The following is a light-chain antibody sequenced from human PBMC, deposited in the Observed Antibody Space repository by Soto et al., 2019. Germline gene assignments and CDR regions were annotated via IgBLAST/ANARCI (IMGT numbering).Light chain of an antibody. J-gene: IGKJ2*01. CDR3: QQSYSTPPDT. CDR1: QSISSR. CDR2: TAS. Sequence: DIQMTQSPSSLSASVGDRVTITCRASQSISSRLNWYQQKPGKAPKLLIYTASTLQSGVPSRFSGSGSGTDFTLTISSLQPEDSATYYCQQSYSTPPDTLGQGTKLEIK. V-gene: IGKV1-39*01.